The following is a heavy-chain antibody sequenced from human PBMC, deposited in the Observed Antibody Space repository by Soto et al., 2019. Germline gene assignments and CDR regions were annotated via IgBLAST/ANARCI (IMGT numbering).Heavy chain of an antibody. Sequence: ASVKVSCKASGETFTGNYLHWGRQAPGQGLEWMAVINPTPGGRNYAHKFQVRVTMTWDTSIITAYMELSSLRSDDTAIYFCAGGYCGTNGCSDYFEFWAQGTLVPVSS. V-gene: IGHV1-2*07. CDR3: AGGYCGTNGCSDYFEF. CDR2: INPTPGGR. CDR1: GETFTGNY. J-gene: IGHJ4*02. D-gene: IGHD2-2*01.